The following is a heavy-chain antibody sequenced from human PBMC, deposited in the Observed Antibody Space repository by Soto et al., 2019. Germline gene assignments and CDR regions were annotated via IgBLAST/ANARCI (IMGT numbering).Heavy chain of an antibody. CDR2: MNPNSGNT. D-gene: IGHD2-21*02. Sequence: VKVSCKASGYTFTSYDINWVRQATGQGLEWMGWMNPNSGNTGYAQKFQGRVTMTRNTSISTAYMELSSLRSEDTAVYYCARARSRGDFSYYYYYYMDVWGKGTTVTVSS. CDR1: GYTFTSYD. J-gene: IGHJ6*03. CDR3: ARARSRGDFSYYYYYYMDV. V-gene: IGHV1-8*01.